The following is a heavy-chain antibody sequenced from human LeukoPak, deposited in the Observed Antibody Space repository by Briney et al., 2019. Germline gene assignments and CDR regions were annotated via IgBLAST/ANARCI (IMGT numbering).Heavy chain of an antibody. CDR3: AKSNGYGLIDI. J-gene: IGHJ3*02. D-gene: IGHD3-22*01. Sequence: KPSETLSLTCTVSGGSITNYYWSWIRQPPGKGLEWIGFSYYNGNTNYNPSLKSRVTISVDMSKNQFSLSLRSVTAADTAVYYCAKSNGYGLIDIWGQGTMVTVSS. CDR2: SYYNGNT. V-gene: IGHV4-59*01. CDR1: GGSITNYY.